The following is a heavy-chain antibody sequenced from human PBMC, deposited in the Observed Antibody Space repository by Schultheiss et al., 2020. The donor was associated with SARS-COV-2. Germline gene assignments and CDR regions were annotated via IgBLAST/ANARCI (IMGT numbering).Heavy chain of an antibody. CDR1: GGSISSYY. CDR3: ARRFLGHFDY. CDR2: IYTSGST. V-gene: IGHV4-4*08. D-gene: IGHD3-3*01. J-gene: IGHJ4*02. Sequence: SQTLSLTCTVSGGSISSYYWSWIRQPPGKGLEWIGRIYTSGSTNYNPSLKSRVTITVDTSKNHFSLKLSSVTAADTAVYYCARRFLGHFDYWGQGTLVTVSS.